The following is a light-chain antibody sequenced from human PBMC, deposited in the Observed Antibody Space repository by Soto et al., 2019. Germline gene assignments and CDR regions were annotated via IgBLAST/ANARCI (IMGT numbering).Light chain of an antibody. CDR3: QQYNSYWK. Sequence: DIQMNHSHSTLSASLVDRVTITCRASQSISTWLAWYQQKPGKAPKLLIYDASSLESGVPSRFSGSGSGTEFTLTISSLQPDDFATYYCQQYNSYWKFGQGTKVDI. CDR2: DAS. V-gene: IGKV1-5*01. J-gene: IGKJ1*01. CDR1: QSISTW.